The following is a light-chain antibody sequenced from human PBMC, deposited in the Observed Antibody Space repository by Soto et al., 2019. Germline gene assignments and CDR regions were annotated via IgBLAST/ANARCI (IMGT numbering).Light chain of an antibody. Sequence: QSVLTQPASVSGSPGQSITISCTGSSSDVGDYKYVSWYQQHPGKAPKLMIYEVSNRPSEVSNRFSGSKSGNTASLTISGLQAEDEADYYCSSQTTSDTLVFGGGTQLTVL. CDR2: EVS. CDR3: SSQTTSDTLV. V-gene: IGLV2-14*01. J-gene: IGLJ3*02. CDR1: SSDVGDYKY.